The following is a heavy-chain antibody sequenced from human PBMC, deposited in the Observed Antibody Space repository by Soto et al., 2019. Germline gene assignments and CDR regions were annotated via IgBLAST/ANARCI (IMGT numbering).Heavy chain of an antibody. D-gene: IGHD3-9*01. CDR3: ARGGSNDWQVAFDI. J-gene: IGHJ3*02. Sequence: PESLSLACVVSSGSFSTYYYNWIRQSPGKGLEWIGEINHSGNNNYSPSLKSRVTMSLDTSKNQFSLKLTSVTAADTAVYYCARGGSNDWQVAFDIWGQGTMVTVSS. V-gene: IGHV4-34*01. CDR2: INHSGNN. CDR1: SGSFSTYY.